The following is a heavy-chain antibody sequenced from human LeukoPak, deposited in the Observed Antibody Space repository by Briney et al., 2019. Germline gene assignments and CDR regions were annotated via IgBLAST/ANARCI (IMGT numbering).Heavy chain of an antibody. CDR1: GYTFTSYA. CDR3: ASPSSRVTTYYYMDV. CDR2: IIPIFGTA. D-gene: IGHD1-1*01. V-gene: IGHV1-69*13. J-gene: IGHJ6*03. Sequence: GASVKVSCKASGYTFTSYAISWVRQAPGQGLEWMGGIIPIFGTANYAQKFQGRVTITADESTSTAYMELSSLRSEDTAVYYCASPSSRVTTYYYMDVWGKGTTVTVSS.